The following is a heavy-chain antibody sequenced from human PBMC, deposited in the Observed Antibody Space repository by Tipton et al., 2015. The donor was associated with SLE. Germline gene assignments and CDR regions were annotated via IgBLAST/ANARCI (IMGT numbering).Heavy chain of an antibody. J-gene: IGHJ3*01. CDR1: GFTFSSYG. CDR2: IWYDGSNK. D-gene: IGHD4-17*01. CDR3: ARAAMTTDAFDV. Sequence: SLRLSCAASGFTFSSYGMHWVRQAPGKGLEWVAVIWYDGSNKYYADSVKGRFTISRDNSKNTLYLQMNSLRAEDTAVYYCARAAMTTDAFDVWGQGTMVTVSS. V-gene: IGHV3-33*01.